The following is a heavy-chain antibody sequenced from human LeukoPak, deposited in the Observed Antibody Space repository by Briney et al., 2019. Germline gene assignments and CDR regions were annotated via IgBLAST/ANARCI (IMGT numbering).Heavy chain of an antibody. V-gene: IGHV4-31*03. Sequence: SETLSLTCTVSGGSISSGGYYWSWIRQHPGKGLEVIVYIYYSGSTYFNPSLKSRLTISVATSKNQFSLKLSSVTAADTAVYYCASTNGYEGRYFQHWGQGTLVTVSS. J-gene: IGHJ1*01. D-gene: IGHD5-18*01. CDR1: GGSISSGGYY. CDR3: ASTNGYEGRYFQH. CDR2: IYYSGST.